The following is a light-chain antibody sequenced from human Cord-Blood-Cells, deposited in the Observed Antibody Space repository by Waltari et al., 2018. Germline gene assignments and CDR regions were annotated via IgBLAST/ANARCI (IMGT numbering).Light chain of an antibody. Sequence: QSVLTHPPSVSGAPGPRVTIPCTGSSSNIGAGYDVHWYQQLPGTAPKLLIYGNSNRPSGVPDRFSGSKSGTSASLAITGLQAEDEADYYCQSYDSSLSGCVFGGGTKLTVL. J-gene: IGLJ3*02. CDR1: SSNIGAGYD. CDR2: GNS. CDR3: QSYDSSLSGCV. V-gene: IGLV1-40*01.